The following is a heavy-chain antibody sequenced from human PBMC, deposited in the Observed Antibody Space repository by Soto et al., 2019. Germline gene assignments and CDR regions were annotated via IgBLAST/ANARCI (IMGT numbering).Heavy chain of an antibody. CDR1: GFTFSSYA. D-gene: IGHD3-9*01. V-gene: IGHV3-30-3*01. Sequence: GGSLRLSCAASGFTFSSYAMHWVRQAPGKGLEWVAVMSYTGNTQYYGDSVKGRFTVSRDTSRNTLYMQMNSLRVEDTAVYYCAKVSRASRTLTPDFDHWGQGTLVTVSS. CDR2: MSYTGNTQ. CDR3: AKVSRASRTLTPDFDH. J-gene: IGHJ4*02.